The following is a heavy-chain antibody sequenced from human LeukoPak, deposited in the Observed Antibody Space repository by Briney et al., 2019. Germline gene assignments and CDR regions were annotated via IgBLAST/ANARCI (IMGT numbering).Heavy chain of an antibody. CDR1: GYTFTDYY. D-gene: IGHD3-16*01. V-gene: IGHV1-2*02. Sequence: GASVKVSCKASGYTFTDYYMHWVRQAPGQGLEWMGWINPNSGVTKYAEKFQGRVTMTRDTSISTVYMDLSRLRSDGTAVYYCARLSRGIMITFGGSFFDYWGQGTLVTVSS. CDR3: ARLSRGIMITFGGSFFDY. J-gene: IGHJ4*02. CDR2: INPNSGVT.